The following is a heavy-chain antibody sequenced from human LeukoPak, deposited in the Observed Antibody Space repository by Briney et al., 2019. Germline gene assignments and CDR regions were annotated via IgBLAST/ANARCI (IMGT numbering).Heavy chain of an antibody. CDR2: IYYTGST. CDR1: GGSISSFY. CDR3: ARDRHGYMDV. Sequence: SETLSLTCTVSGGSISSFYWSWIRQPPGKGLEWIGYIYYTGSTNYNSSLKSRVTISVDTSKNQFSLKLSSVTAADTAVYYCARDRHGYMDVWGKGTTVTVSS. J-gene: IGHJ6*03. V-gene: IGHV4-59*12.